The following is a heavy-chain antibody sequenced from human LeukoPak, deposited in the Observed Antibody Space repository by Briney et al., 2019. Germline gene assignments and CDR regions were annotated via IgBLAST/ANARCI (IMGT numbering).Heavy chain of an antibody. V-gene: IGHV3-7*01. J-gene: IGHJ4*02. CDR2: IKQDGSET. Sequence: GGSLRLSCAASGFTFSSYWMSWVRQAPGKGLEWVSNIKQDGSETYYVDSVKGRFTISRDNAKNSLYLQMNSLRAEDTAVYYCARHSRVPSMITFGGVGPHFDYWGQGTLVTVSS. D-gene: IGHD3-16*01. CDR1: GFTFSSYW. CDR3: ARHSRVPSMITFGGVGPHFDY.